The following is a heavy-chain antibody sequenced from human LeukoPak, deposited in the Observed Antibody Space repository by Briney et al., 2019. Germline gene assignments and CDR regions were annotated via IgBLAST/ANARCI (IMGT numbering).Heavy chain of an antibody. J-gene: IGHJ4*02. CDR2: IYTRGSI. CDR3: ARATWPLCYFDF. V-gene: IGHV4-61*02. D-gene: IGHD3-10*01. Sequence: SQTLSLTCTVSGGSINSGSYYWRWIRQPAGKGLEWIGRIYTRGSIDYNPSLKSRVTISVDTSKNQFSLRLSSVTAADTAVYYCARATWPLCYFDFWGQGTLVTVSS. CDR1: GGSINSGSYY.